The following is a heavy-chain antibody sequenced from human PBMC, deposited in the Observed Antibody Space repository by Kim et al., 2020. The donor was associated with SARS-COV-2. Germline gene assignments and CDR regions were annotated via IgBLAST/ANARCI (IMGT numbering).Heavy chain of an antibody. J-gene: IGHJ4*02. Sequence: SETMSLRCSVSRDSSNSYSWNWIRQPPGRGLEWVGYVLHNGSTSYSPPLKSRVSISVDTSKNQFSLHLTSVTAADTAIYYCARGGRGVPAEHYIHSWGPG. CDR1: RDSSNSYS. CDR3: ARGGRGVPAEHYIHS. CDR2: VLHNGST. V-gene: IGHV4-59*13. D-gene: IGHD2-8*01.